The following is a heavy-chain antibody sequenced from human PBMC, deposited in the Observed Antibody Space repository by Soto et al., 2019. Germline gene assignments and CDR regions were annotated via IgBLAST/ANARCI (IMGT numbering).Heavy chain of an antibody. V-gene: IGHV4-39*01. CDR1: CASITRSSYY. J-gene: IGHJ6*02. Sequence: PSETLSLTCSVSCASITRSSYYWAWLRQPPGKGLEWIGSIHFGRRSSYYAPLLKGRVLISVDATNHLFPLNRSSAADAATDFYYCARPGDAYGLDLWGQGTTVTVSS. CDR3: ARPGDAYGLDL. CDR2: IHFGRRSS. D-gene: IGHD2-21*02.